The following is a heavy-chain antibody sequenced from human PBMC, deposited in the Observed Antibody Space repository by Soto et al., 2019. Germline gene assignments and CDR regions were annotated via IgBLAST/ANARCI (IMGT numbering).Heavy chain of an antibody. V-gene: IGHV4-4*02. D-gene: IGHD3-16*01. CDR1: GGSIRSNNW. J-gene: IGHJ4*02. Sequence: SETLSLTCAVSGGSIRSNNWWSWVRQPPGKGLEGIGEIYHSGVTNYNPSLKSRVTISVDKSKNQFSLKLSSLTAADTAVYYCARISAYHFDYWGQGTLVTVSS. CDR3: ARISAYHFDY. CDR2: IYHSGVT.